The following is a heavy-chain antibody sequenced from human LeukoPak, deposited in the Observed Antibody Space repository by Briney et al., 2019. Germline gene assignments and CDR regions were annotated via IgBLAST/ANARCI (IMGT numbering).Heavy chain of an antibody. Sequence: PGGSLRLSCAASGFTFSSYAMSWVRQAPGKGREWVSAISGSGGSTYYADSVKGRFTISRDNSKNTLYIQMNSLRAEDPSVYCCARDPDSRRYSDYWGRGTLVSVS. V-gene: IGHV3-23*01. CDR1: GFTFSSYA. D-gene: IGHD3-22*01. J-gene: IGHJ4*02. CDR3: ARDPDSRRYSDY. CDR2: ISGSGGST.